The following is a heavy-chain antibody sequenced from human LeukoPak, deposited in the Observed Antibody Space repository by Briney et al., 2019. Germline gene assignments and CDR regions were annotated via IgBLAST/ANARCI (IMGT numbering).Heavy chain of an antibody. CDR3: ARWVVAATPVSLDY. D-gene: IGHD2-15*01. Sequence: ASVKVSCKAPGYTFTSYGISWVRQAPGQGLEWMGWISAYNGNTNYAQKLQGRVTTTTDTSTSTAYMELRSLRSDDTAVYYCARWVVAATPVSLDYWGQGTLVTVSS. CDR2: ISAYNGNT. J-gene: IGHJ4*02. CDR1: GYTFTSYG. V-gene: IGHV1-18*01.